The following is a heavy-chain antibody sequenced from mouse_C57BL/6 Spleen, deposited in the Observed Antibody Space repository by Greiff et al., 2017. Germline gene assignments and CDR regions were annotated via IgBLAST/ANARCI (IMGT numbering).Heavy chain of an antibody. CDR3: ASSYDY. CDR1: GYTFTSYW. D-gene: IGHD1-1*01. CDR2: IDPSDSYT. Sequence: VQLQQPGAELVMPGASVKLSCKASGYTFTSYWMHWVKQRPGQGLEWIGEIDPSDSYTNYNQKFKGKSTLTVDKSSSTAYMQLSSLTSEDSAVYYCASSYDYWGQGTTLTVSS. J-gene: IGHJ2*01. V-gene: IGHV1-69*01.